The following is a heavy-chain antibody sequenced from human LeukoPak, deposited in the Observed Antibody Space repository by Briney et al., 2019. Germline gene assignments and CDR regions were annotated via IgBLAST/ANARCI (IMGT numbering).Heavy chain of an antibody. D-gene: IGHD6-19*01. V-gene: IGHV5-51*01. Sequence: GESLKISCKGSGYSFTSYWIGWVRRLPGKGLEWMGIIYPGDSDTRYSPSFEGQVTISADKSINTADLQWSSLKASDTAMYYCARFVAVAGNDAFGIWGQGTMVTVSS. CDR1: GYSFTSYW. CDR2: IYPGDSDT. J-gene: IGHJ3*02. CDR3: ARFVAVAGNDAFGI.